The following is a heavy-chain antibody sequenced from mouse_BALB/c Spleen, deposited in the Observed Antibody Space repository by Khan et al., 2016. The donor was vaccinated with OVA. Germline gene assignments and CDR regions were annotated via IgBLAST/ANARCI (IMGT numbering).Heavy chain of an antibody. V-gene: IGHV1S135*01. Sequence: VQLQQSGPELMKPGASVKISCKASGYSFTTYYIHWMMQSHGKSLEWIGYIDPFSGGTTYNQKFKGKATLTVDKSNSTAYIHLSKLTSEDSAVYYCTSHGYVAWFTYWGQGTLVTVSA. CDR2: IDPFSGGT. CDR1: GYSFTTYY. D-gene: IGHD2-2*01. J-gene: IGHJ3*01. CDR3: TSHGYVAWFTY.